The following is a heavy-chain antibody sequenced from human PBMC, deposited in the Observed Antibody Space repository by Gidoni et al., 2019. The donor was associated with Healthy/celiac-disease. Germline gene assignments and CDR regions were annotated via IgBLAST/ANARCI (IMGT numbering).Heavy chain of an antibody. J-gene: IGHJ6*02. CDR3: AKGQAGYCISTSCYAEYYYGMDV. CDR1: GFHLSSYA. D-gene: IGHD2-2*01. Sequence: EVQLLESGGGMLQPGGSLRLSFAAPGFHLSSYAMSWFRQAPGKGLKWVSDISGSGGRTYYADSVKGRFTISRDNSKNTLYLQMNSLRAEDTAVYYCAKGQAGYCISTSCYAEYYYGMDVWGQGTTVTVSS. CDR2: ISGSGGRT. V-gene: IGHV3-23*01.